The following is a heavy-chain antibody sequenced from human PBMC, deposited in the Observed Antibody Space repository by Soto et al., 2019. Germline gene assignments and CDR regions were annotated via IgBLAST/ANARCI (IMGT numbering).Heavy chain of an antibody. V-gene: IGHV3-74*01. J-gene: IGHJ4*02. D-gene: IGHD5-12*01. CDR1: EFTLSSYW. Sequence: GGSLRLSCAASEFTLSSYWMHWVRQGPGRGPVWVSRIDGAGTGTSYADSVKGRFTISRDIAKNTLYLQMSSLRAEDTAVYYCARGGRGGSFDYWGQGTLVTVSS. CDR2: IDGAGTGT. CDR3: ARGGRGGSFDY.